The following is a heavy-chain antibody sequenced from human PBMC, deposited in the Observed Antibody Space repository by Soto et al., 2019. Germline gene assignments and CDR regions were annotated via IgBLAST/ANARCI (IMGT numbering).Heavy chain of an antibody. V-gene: IGHV3-30-3*01. D-gene: IGHD3-22*01. CDR3: ASWGSDSSGYPHDY. CDR2: ISYDGSNK. CDR1: GFTFSSYA. Sequence: GGSLRLSCAASGFTFSSYAMHWVRQAPGKGLEWVAVISYDGSNKYYADSVKGRFTISRDNSKNTLYLQMNSLRAEDTAVYYCASWGSDSSGYPHDYWGQGTLVTVSS. J-gene: IGHJ4*02.